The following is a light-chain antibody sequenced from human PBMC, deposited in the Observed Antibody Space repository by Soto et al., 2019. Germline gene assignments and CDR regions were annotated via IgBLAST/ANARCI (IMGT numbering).Light chain of an antibody. Sequence: EIVLTQSPGTLSLSPGERAPLSCRASQSVSSSYLAWYQQNPGQAPRLLIYGASSRATGIPDRFSGSGSGTDFTLTISRLEPEDFAVYYCQQYGSSPFTFGPGTKVDIK. CDR3: QQYGSSPFT. J-gene: IGKJ3*01. CDR2: GAS. V-gene: IGKV3-20*01. CDR1: QSVSSSY.